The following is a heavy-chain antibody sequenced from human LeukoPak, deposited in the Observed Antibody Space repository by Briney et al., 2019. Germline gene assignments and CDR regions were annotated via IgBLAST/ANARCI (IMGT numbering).Heavy chain of an antibody. CDR1: GFTFNSHA. CDR2: ISDSGART. Sequence: GGSLRLSCEASGFTFNSHAMSWVRQSPGKGLEWVSAISDSGARTYYADSVKGRFTISRDNSKNTLYLQMNSLRAEDTAVYYRAKSFGSGYYIPSGVDYWGQETLVTVSS. J-gene: IGHJ4*02. V-gene: IGHV3-23*01. D-gene: IGHD3-22*01. CDR3: AKSFGSGYYIPSGVDY.